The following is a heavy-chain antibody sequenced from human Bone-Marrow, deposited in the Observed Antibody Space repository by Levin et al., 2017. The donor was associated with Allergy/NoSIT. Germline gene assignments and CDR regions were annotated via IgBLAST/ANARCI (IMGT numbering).Heavy chain of an antibody. D-gene: IGHD1-26*01. CDR3: ARPYSGSYQYPFDY. V-gene: IGHV3-33*01. CDR1: GFIFSSYG. J-gene: IGHJ4*02. Sequence: GESLKISCAASGFIFSSYGIHWVRQAPGKGLEWVALIWFDGSNKFYADSVKGRFTISRDNSKNTVYLQMNSLRAEDTAVYYCARPYSGSYQYPFDYWGQGTLVTVSS. CDR2: IWFDGSNK.